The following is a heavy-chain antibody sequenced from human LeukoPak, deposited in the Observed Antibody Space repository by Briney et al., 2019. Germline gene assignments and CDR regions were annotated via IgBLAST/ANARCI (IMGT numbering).Heavy chain of an antibody. D-gene: IGHD6-19*01. Sequence: PGGSLRLSCAASGFTFSSHAMSWVRQAPGKGLEWVSAISGSGGSTYYADSVKGRFTISRDNSKNTLYLQMNSLRAEDTAVYYCAKDSLYSSGLPYFDYWGQGTLVTVSS. J-gene: IGHJ4*02. CDR3: AKDSLYSSGLPYFDY. CDR1: GFTFSSHA. V-gene: IGHV3-23*01. CDR2: ISGSGGST.